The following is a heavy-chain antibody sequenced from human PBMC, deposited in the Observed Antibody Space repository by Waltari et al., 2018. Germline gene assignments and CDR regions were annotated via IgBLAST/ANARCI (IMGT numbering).Heavy chain of an antibody. J-gene: IGHJ4*02. CDR1: GFTFSSHA. CDR3: ARASVGFGELLVDY. Sequence: QVQLVESGGGVVQPGRSLRLPCPASGFTFSSHALPGVRQPPAKGLEWVAVISYDGSNKYYADSVKGRFTISRDNSKNTLYLQMNSLRAEDTAVYYCARASVGFGELLVDYWGQGTLVTVSS. CDR2: ISYDGSNK. D-gene: IGHD3-10*01. V-gene: IGHV3-30*01.